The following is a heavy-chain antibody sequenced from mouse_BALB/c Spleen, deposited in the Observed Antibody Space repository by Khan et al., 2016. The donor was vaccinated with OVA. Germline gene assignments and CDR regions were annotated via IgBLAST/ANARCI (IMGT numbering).Heavy chain of an antibody. Sequence: EVQLQESGPGLVKPSQSLSLTCKVTGYSITSDYAWNWNRQFPGNKLEWMGYISYSGNTNYNPSLKSRISITRETSKNQFFLQLNSVTTEDTATYYCARVYGGDFDYWGQGPTLTVSS. J-gene: IGHJ2*01. CDR2: ISYSGNT. CDR1: GYSITSDYA. D-gene: IGHD2-10*02. CDR3: ARVYGGDFDY. V-gene: IGHV3-2*02.